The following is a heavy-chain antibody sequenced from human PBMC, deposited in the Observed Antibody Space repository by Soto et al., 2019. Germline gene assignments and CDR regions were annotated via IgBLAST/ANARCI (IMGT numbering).Heavy chain of an antibody. Sequence: SETLSLTGAVSGYSISSGYYWGCIRQPPGKGLEWITSIYHSGSTYYNPCLKSRVTISVDTSKNQFSLKLSSVTAADTAVYYCARVGGYGMDVWGQGTTVTVSS. CDR1: GYSISSGYY. J-gene: IGHJ6*02. CDR3: ARVGGYGMDV. V-gene: IGHV4-38-2*01. D-gene: IGHD3-10*01. CDR2: IYHSGST.